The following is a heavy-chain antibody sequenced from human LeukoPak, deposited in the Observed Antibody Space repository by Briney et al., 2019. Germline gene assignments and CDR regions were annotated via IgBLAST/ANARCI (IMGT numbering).Heavy chain of an antibody. V-gene: IGHV4-59*01. J-gene: IGHJ6*03. CDR2: IYYSGST. D-gene: IGHD3-10*01. CDR3: GRGDLGYYYGSGSYYYYYMDV. Sequence: PSETLSLTCAVYGGSFSGYYWSWIRQPPGKGLEWIGYIYYSGSTSYNPSLKSRVTISVDTSKNQFSLKLRSVTAADTAVYYCGRGDLGYYYGSGSYYYYYMDVWGKGTTVTISS. CDR1: GGSFSGYY.